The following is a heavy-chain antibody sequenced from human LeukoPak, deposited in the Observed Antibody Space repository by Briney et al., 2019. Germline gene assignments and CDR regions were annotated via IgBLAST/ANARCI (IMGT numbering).Heavy chain of an antibody. Sequence: GASVKVSCKASGYTFTTYAMHWVRQAPGKGLEWVSSINTSGGSTYYADSLQGRFTISRDNSKNTLHLQMNNVRAEDTALYYCMKLPTMIIVIDTDFEYWGQGAQVTVSS. CDR3: MKLPTMIIVIDTDFEY. J-gene: IGHJ4*02. CDR2: INTSGGST. CDR1: GYTFTTYA. V-gene: IGHV3-23*01. D-gene: IGHD2-21*01.